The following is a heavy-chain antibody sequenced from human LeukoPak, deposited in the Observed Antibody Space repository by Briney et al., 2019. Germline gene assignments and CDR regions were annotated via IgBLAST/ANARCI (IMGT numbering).Heavy chain of an antibody. D-gene: IGHD6-19*01. J-gene: IGHJ5*02. CDR2: INTGNGYT. Sequence: ASVKVSCKASGYTFTSYAIYWVCQAPGQRLEWMGWINTGNGYTKYSQKFQGRVTITSDTSASAAYMELSSLRSEDTAVYYCAREDSSGFLGENWLDPWGQGTLVTVSS. CDR1: GYTFTSYA. CDR3: AREDSSGFLGENWLDP. V-gene: IGHV1-3*04.